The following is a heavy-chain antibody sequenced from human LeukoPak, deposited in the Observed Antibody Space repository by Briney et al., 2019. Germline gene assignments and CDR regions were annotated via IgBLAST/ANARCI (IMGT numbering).Heavy chain of an antibody. CDR1: GFTFSSYA. Sequence: GGSLRLSCAASGFTFSSYAMSWVRQAPGKGLEWVSAISGSGGSTYYADSVKGRFTISRDNGKNSLSLQMNSLRAEDTAVYYCARVLSSGYSPFDYWGQGILVTVSS. CDR2: ISGSGGST. V-gene: IGHV3-23*01. J-gene: IGHJ4*02. D-gene: IGHD3-22*01. CDR3: ARVLSSGYSPFDY.